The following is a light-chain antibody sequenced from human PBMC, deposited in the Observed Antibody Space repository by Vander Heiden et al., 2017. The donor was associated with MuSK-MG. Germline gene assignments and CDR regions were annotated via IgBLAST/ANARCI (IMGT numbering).Light chain of an antibody. CDR1: TGAVTSGNY. CDR3: LLYYGDVWV. CDR2: STS. J-gene: IGLJ3*02. V-gene: IGLV7-43*01. Sequence: QTVVPQEPSLTVPPGGTVPLTSDSRTGAVTSGNYPNWFQQEPGQAPRALIYSTSTKLSWTPVRFSGSLLGGKAALTLSVVQPEDEAEYYCLLYYGDVWVFGGGTKLTVL.